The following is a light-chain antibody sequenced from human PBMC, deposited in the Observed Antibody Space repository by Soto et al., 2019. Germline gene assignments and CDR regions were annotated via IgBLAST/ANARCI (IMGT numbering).Light chain of an antibody. J-gene: IGKJ1*01. CDR1: QSITSW. CDR3: QQYHSCPWT. CDR2: EAS. V-gene: IGKV1-5*03. Sequence: DIRMTQSPSTLSASVGDRVTITCRASQSITSWLAWYQQRPGKVPKLLIFEASALETGVPSRFTGSGSGTDCTLTISSLQPDDFANYYCQQYHSCPWTFGHGTNVAIK.